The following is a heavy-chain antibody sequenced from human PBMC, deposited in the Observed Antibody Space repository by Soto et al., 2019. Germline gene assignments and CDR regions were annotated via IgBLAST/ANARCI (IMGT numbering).Heavy chain of an antibody. CDR1: GFTFSNYA. J-gene: IGHJ5*01. CDR3: AKGMAPSLGWLDS. CDR2: ITSSGSST. D-gene: IGHD5-12*01. V-gene: IGHV3-23*01. Sequence: GGSLRLSCAASGFTFSNYAMTWVRQSPGKGLEWVSIITSSGSSTHFADSVKGRFTISRDNSKNTLYLQMNTLRAEDTAVYYCAKGMAPSLGWLDSWGQGTQVTVSS.